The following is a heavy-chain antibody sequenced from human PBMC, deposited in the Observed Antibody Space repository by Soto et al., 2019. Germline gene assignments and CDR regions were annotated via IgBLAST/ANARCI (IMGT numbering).Heavy chain of an antibody. V-gene: IGHV2-5*02. J-gene: IGHJ4*02. CDR1: GFSLSTSGVG. CDR2: IYWDDDK. D-gene: IGHD2-8*02. Sequence: QITLKESGRPLVKPTQTLTLTCTFSGFSLSTSGVGVGWIRQPPGKALEWLALIYWDDDKRYSPSLKSRLTITKDTSKNQVVLTLTNMDPVDTATYYCPHTVGVYGAFDYWGQGTLVTVSS. CDR3: PHTVGVYGAFDY.